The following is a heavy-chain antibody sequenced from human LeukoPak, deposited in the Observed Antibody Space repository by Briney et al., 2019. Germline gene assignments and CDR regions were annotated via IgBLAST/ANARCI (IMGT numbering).Heavy chain of an antibody. CDR3: ARESYYYDSSGYGDYFDY. CDR1: GFTFSSYW. CDR2: IKQDGSEK. J-gene: IGHJ4*02. D-gene: IGHD3-22*01. Sequence: GGSLRLSCAASGFTFSSYWMSWVRQAPGKGLEWVANIKQDGSEKYYVDSVKGRFTISRDNAKNSLYLQMNSLRAEDTAVYYCARESYYYDSSGYGDYFDYWGQGTLVTVSS. V-gene: IGHV3-7*01.